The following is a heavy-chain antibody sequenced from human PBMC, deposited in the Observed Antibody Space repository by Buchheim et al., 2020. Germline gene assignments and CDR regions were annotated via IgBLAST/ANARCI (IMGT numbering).Heavy chain of an antibody. CDR1: GFTFSSYW. Sequence: EVQLVESGGGLVQPGGSLRLSCAASGFTFSSYWMSWVRQAPGKGLEWVANIKQDGSEKYYVDSVKGRFNISRDNAKNSLYLQMNSLRAEDTAVYYCAREKGLRFLEWSKAYYGMDVWGQGTT. J-gene: IGHJ6*02. CDR2: IKQDGSEK. CDR3: AREKGLRFLEWSKAYYGMDV. V-gene: IGHV3-7*01. D-gene: IGHD3-3*01.